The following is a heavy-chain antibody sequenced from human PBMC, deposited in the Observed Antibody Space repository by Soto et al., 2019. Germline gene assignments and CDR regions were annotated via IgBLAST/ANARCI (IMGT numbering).Heavy chain of an antibody. D-gene: IGHD2-8*01. CDR3: ARVLKLRINGVCHYWFDP. Sequence: SETLSLTCTVSGGSINSGGYYWSWIRQHPGEGLEWIGYIYYTGIAFYNPSLKSRVSISIDTSRNQFSLKLSSVTAADTAVYQCARVLKLRINGVCHYWFDPWRQGSLVTVSA. CDR1: GGSINSGGYY. J-gene: IGHJ5*02. V-gene: IGHV4-31*03. CDR2: IYYTGIA.